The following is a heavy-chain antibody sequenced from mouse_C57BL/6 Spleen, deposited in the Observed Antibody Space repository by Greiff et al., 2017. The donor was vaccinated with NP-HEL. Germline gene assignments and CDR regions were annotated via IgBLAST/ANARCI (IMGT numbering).Heavy chain of an antibody. CDR1: GYTFTSYW. J-gene: IGHJ2*01. V-gene: IGHV1-69*01. CDR2: IDPSDSYT. Sequence: QVQLQQPGAELVMPGASVKLSCKASGYTFTSYWMHWVKQRPGQGLEWIGEIDPSDSYTNYNQKFKGKSTLTVDKSSSTAYMQFSSLTSEYSAVYSCARPHYGSSYVYFDYWGQGTTLTVSS. CDR3: ARPHYGSSYVYFDY. D-gene: IGHD1-1*01.